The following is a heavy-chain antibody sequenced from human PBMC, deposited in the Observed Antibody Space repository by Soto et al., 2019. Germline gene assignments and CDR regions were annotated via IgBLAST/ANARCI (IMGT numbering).Heavy chain of an antibody. V-gene: IGHV1-8*01. CDR3: ARESNYYYYMDV. J-gene: IGHJ6*03. CDR1: GSTFTSYD. Sequence: QVQLVQSGAEVKKPGASVKVSCKASGSTFTSYDINWVRQATGQGLEWMGWMNPNSGNTGYAQKFQGRVTMTRNTSISTAYMELSSLRSEDTAVYYCARESNYYYYMDVWGKGTTVTVSS. CDR2: MNPNSGNT.